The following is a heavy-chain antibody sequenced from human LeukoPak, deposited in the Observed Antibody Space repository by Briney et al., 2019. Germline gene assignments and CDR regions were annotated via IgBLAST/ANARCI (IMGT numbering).Heavy chain of an antibody. CDR2: ISSSSSYI. V-gene: IGHV3-21*01. Sequence: TPGGSLRLSCAASGFTFSSYSMNWVRQAPGKGLEWVSSISSSSSYIYYADSVKGRFTISRDNAKNSLYLQMNSLRAEDTAVYYCARDREYCSSTSCYNWFDPWGQGTLVTVSA. CDR1: GFTFSSYS. CDR3: ARDREYCSSTSCYNWFDP. D-gene: IGHD2-2*01. J-gene: IGHJ5*02.